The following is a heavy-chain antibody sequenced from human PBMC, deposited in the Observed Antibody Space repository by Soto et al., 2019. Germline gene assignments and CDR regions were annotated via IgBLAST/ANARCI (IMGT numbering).Heavy chain of an antibody. D-gene: IGHD3-22*01. J-gene: IGHJ5*02. CDR2: ISYDGSNK. V-gene: IGHV3-30*18. Sequence: PGGSLRLSCAASGFTFSSYGMHWVRQAPGKGLEWVAVISYDGSNKYYADSVKGRFTISRDNTKNTLYLQMNSLRAEDTAVYYCAKDPDPTNYYDSSGYYVPSWFDPWGQGTLVTVSS. CDR1: GFTFSSYG. CDR3: AKDPDPTNYYDSSGYYVPSWFDP.